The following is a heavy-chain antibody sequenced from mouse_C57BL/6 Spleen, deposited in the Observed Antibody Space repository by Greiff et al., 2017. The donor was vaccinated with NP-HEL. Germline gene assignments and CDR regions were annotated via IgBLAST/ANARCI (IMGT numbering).Heavy chain of an antibody. CDR3: ARVWGRGPFFAY. V-gene: IGHV5-4*03. J-gene: IGHJ3*01. D-gene: IGHD3-3*01. CDR2: ISDGGSYT. Sequence: EVKLVESGGGLVKPGGSLKLSCAASGFTFSSYAMSWVRQTPEKRLEWVATISDGGSYTYYPDNVKGRFTISRDNAKNNLYLQMSHLKSEDTAMYYCARVWGRGPFFAYWGQGTLVTVSA. CDR1: GFTFSSYA.